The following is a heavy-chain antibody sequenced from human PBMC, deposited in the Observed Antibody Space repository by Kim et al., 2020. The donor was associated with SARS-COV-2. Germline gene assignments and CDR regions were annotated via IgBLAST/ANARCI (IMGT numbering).Heavy chain of an antibody. J-gene: IGHJ6*02. V-gene: IGHV1-3*01. Sequence: NPGTSQKLQDRGTLTRDTFASTVYMELSSLMSEDTAVYYCARRGSGHGLDVWGQGTTVTVSS. D-gene: IGHD6-25*01. CDR2: NP. CDR3: ARRGSGHGLDV.